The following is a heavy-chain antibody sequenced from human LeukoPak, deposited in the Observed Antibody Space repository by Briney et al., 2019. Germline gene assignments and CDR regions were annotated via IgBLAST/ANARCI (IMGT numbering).Heavy chain of an antibody. V-gene: IGHV1-58*02. CDR3: AAYESRPNYYYGMDV. Sequence: SVKVSCKASGFTFTSSAMQWVRQARGQRLEWIGWIVVGSGNTNYAQKFQERGTITRDMTTSTAYMELSSLRSEDTAVYYCAAYESRPNYYYGMDVWGQGTTVTVSS. J-gene: IGHJ6*02. CDR1: GFTFTSSA. CDR2: IVVGSGNT. D-gene: IGHD3-16*01.